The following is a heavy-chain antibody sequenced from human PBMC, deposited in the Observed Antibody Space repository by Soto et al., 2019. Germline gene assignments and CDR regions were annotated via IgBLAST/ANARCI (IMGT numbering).Heavy chain of an antibody. Sequence: QVQLVESGGGVVQPGRSLRLSCAASGFTFSSYGMHWVRQAPGKGLEWVAVISYDGSNKYYADSVKGRFTISRDNSKNTLYLQMNSPSAEDTAVYYCAKLGLVTAAIGGMDVWGQGTTVTVSS. CDR1: GFTFSSYG. D-gene: IGHD2-2*01. V-gene: IGHV3-30*18. CDR2: ISYDGSNK. CDR3: AKLGLVTAAIGGMDV. J-gene: IGHJ6*02.